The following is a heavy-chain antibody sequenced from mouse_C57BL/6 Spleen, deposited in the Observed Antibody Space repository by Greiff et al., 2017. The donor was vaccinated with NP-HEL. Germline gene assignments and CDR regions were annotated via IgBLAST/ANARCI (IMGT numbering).Heavy chain of an antibody. Sequence: VQLQQSGAELVRPGASVKLSCKASGYTFTDYYINWVKQRPGQGLEWIARIYPGSGNTYYNEKFKGKATLTAEKSSSTAYMQLSSLTSEDSAVYICARGGITPVVHYFDYWGQGTTLTVSS. CDR3: ARGGITPVVHYFDY. J-gene: IGHJ2*01. CDR2: IYPGSGNT. CDR1: GYTFTDYY. V-gene: IGHV1-76*01. D-gene: IGHD1-1*01.